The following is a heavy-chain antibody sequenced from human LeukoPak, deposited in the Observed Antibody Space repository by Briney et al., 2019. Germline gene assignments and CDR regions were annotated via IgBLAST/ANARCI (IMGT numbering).Heavy chain of an antibody. D-gene: IGHD6-6*01. Sequence: GWSLRLSCAASGFTFRNHWMHWVRQTPGKGLVWVSRISSDGGSTTYADSVKGRFTISRDNAKNTLYLQMNNLRAEDTAMYYCARDQRVTGRPDIDYWGQGRLVIVSS. CDR2: ISSDGGST. V-gene: IGHV3-74*03. CDR3: ARDQRVTGRPDIDY. CDR1: GFTFRNHW. J-gene: IGHJ4*02.